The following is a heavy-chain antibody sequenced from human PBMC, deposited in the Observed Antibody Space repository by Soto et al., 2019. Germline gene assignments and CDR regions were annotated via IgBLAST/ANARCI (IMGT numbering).Heavy chain of an antibody. CDR3: ARDQVTYGSRRLKVSL. CDR2: ISAYNGNT. Sequence: AAVKRDCKASGYTFTSYGISWVRQAPGQGLEWMGWISAYNGNTNYAQKLQGRVTMTTDTSTSTAYMELRSLRSDDTAVYYCARDQVTYGSRRLKVSLCGQRTLVPSSS. V-gene: IGHV1-18*01. CDR1: GYTFTSYG. J-gene: IGHJ1*01. D-gene: IGHD3-10*01.